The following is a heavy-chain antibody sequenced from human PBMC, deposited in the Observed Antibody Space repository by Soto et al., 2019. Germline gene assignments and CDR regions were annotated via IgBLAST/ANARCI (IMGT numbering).Heavy chain of an antibody. Sequence: QVHLQESGPGLVKPSQTLSLTCSVSGGSISISDSYWSWIRQPPGKGLEWIGYIYYNGNTNYNPSLESGFTISVDTSKHQFSLRLTAVTAADTAVYYCVRNSWPTMAFDYWGQGTLVTVSS. J-gene: IGHJ4*02. CDR3: VRNSWPTMAFDY. CDR2: IYYNGNT. D-gene: IGHD2-8*01. CDR1: GGSISISDSY. V-gene: IGHV4-30-4*01.